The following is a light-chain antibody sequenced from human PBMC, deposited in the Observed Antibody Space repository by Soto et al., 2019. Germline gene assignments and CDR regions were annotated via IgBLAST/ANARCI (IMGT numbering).Light chain of an antibody. V-gene: IGKV2-28*01. CDR2: LAS. J-gene: IGKJ4*01. CDR1: QSLLHSKGVNS. Sequence: DIVMTQSPLSLPVTPGEPASISCRSSQSLLHSKGVNSLDWYLQKPGQSPQLLIYLASNRAPGVPDRFSGSGSGTDFTLKISRVEAEDVGVYYCMQALQTPLTFGGGTKVEIK. CDR3: MQALQTPLT.